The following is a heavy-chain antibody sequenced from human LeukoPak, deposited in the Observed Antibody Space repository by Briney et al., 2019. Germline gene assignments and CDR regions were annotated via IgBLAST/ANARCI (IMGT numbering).Heavy chain of an antibody. J-gene: IGHJ5*02. D-gene: IGHD6-13*01. V-gene: IGHV1-69*13. Sequence: SVKVSCKASGYTFTSYCMHWVRQAPGQGLEWMGGIIPIFGTANYAQKFQGRVTITADESTSTAYMELSSLRSEDTAVYYCARELIGTAAGTAKDWFDPWGQGTLVTVSS. CDR3: ARELIGTAAGTAKDWFDP. CDR2: IIPIFGTA. CDR1: GYTFTSYC.